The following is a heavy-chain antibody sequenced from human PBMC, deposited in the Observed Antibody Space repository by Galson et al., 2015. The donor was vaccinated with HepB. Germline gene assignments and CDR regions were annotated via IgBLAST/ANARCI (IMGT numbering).Heavy chain of an antibody. CDR1: GDSVSSNSAA. CDR3: AREVGSSGWYLVGFSGYYGMDV. Sequence: CAISGDSVSSNSAAWNWIRQSPSRGLEWLGRTYYRSKWYNDYAVSVKSRITINPDTSKNQFSLQLNSVTPEDTAVYYCAREVGSSGWYLVGFSGYYGMDVWGQGTTVTVSS. CDR2: TYYRSKWYN. J-gene: IGHJ6*02. D-gene: IGHD6-19*01. V-gene: IGHV6-1*01.